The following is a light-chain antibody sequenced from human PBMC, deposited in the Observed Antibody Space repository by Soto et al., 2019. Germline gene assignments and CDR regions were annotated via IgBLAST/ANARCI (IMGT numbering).Light chain of an antibody. J-gene: IGLJ2*01. CDR1: SSDVGGTKY. V-gene: IGLV2-14*03. Sequence: QSALTQPASVSGSPGQSITISCSGTSSDVGGTKYVSWYQQHPGKAPKLMIYDVSNRHSGVSNRFSGSKSGNTASLTISGLQAEDEADYYCSSYTTTSPHVVFGGGTKVTVL. CDR3: SSYTTTSPHVV. CDR2: DVS.